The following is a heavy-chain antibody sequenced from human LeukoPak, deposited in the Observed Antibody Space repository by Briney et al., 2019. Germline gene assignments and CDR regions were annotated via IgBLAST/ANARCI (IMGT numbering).Heavy chain of an antibody. CDR2: ISSSSSYI. Sequence: GGSLRLSCAASGFTFSSYSMNWVRQAPGKGLEWVASISSSSSYIYYADSVKGRFTISRDNAKNSLYLQMNSLRAEDTAVYYCARDHVVVVPAAIYYCYYMDVWGKGTTVTVSS. CDR3: ARDHVVVVPAAIYYCYYMDV. CDR1: GFTFSSYS. D-gene: IGHD2-2*01. J-gene: IGHJ6*03. V-gene: IGHV3-21*01.